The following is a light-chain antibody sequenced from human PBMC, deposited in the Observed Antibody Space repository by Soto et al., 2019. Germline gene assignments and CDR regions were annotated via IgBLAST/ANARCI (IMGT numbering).Light chain of an antibody. Sequence: DIPMTQSPSSLSASIGDRVTITCRASQSISSYLNWYQHRPGKAPKLLIYAASSLQPGVPSWFSGSGSGTDFTLTISSLQPEDFGTYYCLQSYSTRLTFGGGTKLEIK. J-gene: IGKJ4*01. V-gene: IGKV1-39*01. CDR3: LQSYSTRLT. CDR2: AAS. CDR1: QSISSY.